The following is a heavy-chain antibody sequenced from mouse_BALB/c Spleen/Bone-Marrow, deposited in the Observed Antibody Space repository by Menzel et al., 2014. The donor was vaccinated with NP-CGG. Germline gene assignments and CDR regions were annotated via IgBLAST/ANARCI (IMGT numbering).Heavy chain of an antibody. Sequence: VQLQESGPELVKPGASVRISCKAAGYTFTSYYIHWVKQRPGQGLEWIGWIYPGNVNTKYNEKFKGKATLTADKSSSTAYFLLSSLTSEDSAVYFCAREANWNFDHWGQGTTLTVSS. V-gene: IGHV1S56*01. D-gene: IGHD4-1*01. CDR2: IYPGNVNT. CDR1: GYTFTSYY. J-gene: IGHJ2*01. CDR3: AREANWNFDH.